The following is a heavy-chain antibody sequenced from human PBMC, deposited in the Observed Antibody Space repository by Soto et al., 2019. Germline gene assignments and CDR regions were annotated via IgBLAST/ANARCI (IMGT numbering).Heavy chain of an antibody. J-gene: IGHJ4*02. D-gene: IGHD1-26*01. V-gene: IGHV3-53*05. CDR2: IYSGGST. CDR1: GFTVSSNY. Sequence: GGSLRLSCAVSGFTVSSNYMNWVRQAPGKGLEWVSVIYSGGSTYYADSVKGRFTISRDNAKNSLYLQMNSLRAEDTALYYCAKASRGELLDYFDYWGQGTLVTVSS. CDR3: AKASRGELLDYFDY.